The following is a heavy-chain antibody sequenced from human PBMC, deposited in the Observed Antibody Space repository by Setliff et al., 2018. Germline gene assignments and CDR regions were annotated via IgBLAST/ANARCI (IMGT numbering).Heavy chain of an antibody. J-gene: IGHJ4*02. Sequence: SETLSLTCTVSGGSISSGYYWGWIRQAPGKGLEWIASIYRSGSTYYNPSLKSRVTISVDTSKNQFPLKLSSVTAADTAMYYCARHVLNRGTYPRPCDSWGQGTLVTVSS. V-gene: IGHV4-38-2*02. CDR3: ARHVLNRGTYPRPCDS. CDR1: GGSISSGYY. D-gene: IGHD1-26*01. CDR2: IYRSGST.